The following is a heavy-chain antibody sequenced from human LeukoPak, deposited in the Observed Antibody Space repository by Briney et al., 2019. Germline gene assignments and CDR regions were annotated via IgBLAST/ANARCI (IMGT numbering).Heavy chain of an antibody. Sequence: ASVKVSCKASGYTFTGYYINWVRQAPGQGLEWMGWINTNTGNPTYAQGFTGRFVFSLDTSVSTAYLQISSLKAEDTAVYYCARDYWNGQTGTTGNFDYWGQGTLVTVSS. CDR3: ARDYWNGQTGTTGNFDY. CDR1: GYTFTGYY. CDR2: INTNTGNP. D-gene: IGHD1-7*01. V-gene: IGHV7-4-1*02. J-gene: IGHJ4*02.